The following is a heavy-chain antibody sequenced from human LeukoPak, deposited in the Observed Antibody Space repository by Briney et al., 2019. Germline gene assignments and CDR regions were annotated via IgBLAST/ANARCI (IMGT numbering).Heavy chain of an antibody. J-gene: IGHJ4*02. CDR1: GDSVSSKNGA. CDR3: ARDFGTTGWHTFDY. CDR2: TYYRSKWYN. Sequence: SQTLSLTCVVSGDSVSSKNGAWNWIRQSPSRGLEWLGRTYYRSKWYNDYAESMEGRMTFSQDTSKNQYSLHLNSVTPDDTAVYYCARDFGTTGWHTFDYWGRGTLVTVSS. V-gene: IGHV6-1*01. D-gene: IGHD6-19*01.